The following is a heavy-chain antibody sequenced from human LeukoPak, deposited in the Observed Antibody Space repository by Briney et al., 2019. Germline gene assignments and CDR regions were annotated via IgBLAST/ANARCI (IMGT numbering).Heavy chain of an antibody. D-gene: IGHD3-22*01. Sequence: NASETLSLTCAVSGGSISSSNWWSWVRQPPGKGLEWIGEIYHSGSTNYNPSLKSRVTISVDKSKNQFSLKLSSVTAADTAVYYCTTDGYYYDSSGYYAPFDYWGQGTLVTVSS. CDR1: GGSISSSNW. CDR2: IYHSGST. V-gene: IGHV4-4*02. CDR3: TTDGYYYDSSGYYAPFDY. J-gene: IGHJ4*02.